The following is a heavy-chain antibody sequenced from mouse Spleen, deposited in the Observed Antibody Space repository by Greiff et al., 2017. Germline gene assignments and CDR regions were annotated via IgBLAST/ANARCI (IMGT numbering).Heavy chain of an antibody. D-gene: IGHD1-2*01. V-gene: IGHV3-2*02. CDR1: GYSITSDYA. J-gene: IGHJ4*01. CDR3: ARAYGYVGAMDY. CDR2: ISYSGST. Sequence: EVKVEESGPGLVKPSQSLSLTCTVTGYSITSDYAWNWIRQFPGNKPEWMGYISYSGSTSYNPSLKSRISITRDTSKNQFFLQLNSVTTEDTATYYCARAYGYVGAMDYWGQGTSVTVSS.